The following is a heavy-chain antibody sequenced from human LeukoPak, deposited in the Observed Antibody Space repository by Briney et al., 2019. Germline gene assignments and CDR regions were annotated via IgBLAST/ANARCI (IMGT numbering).Heavy chain of an antibody. J-gene: IGHJ4*02. Sequence: PSETLSLTCAVYGGSFSGYYWSWIRQPPGKGLEWIGEINHSGSANYNPSLKSRVTISVGTSKNQFSLKLSSVTAADTAVYYCARLKAGSYYKYWGQGTLVTVSS. CDR3: ARLKAGSYYKY. D-gene: IGHD3-10*01. CDR2: INHSGSA. CDR1: GGSFSGYY. V-gene: IGHV4-34*01.